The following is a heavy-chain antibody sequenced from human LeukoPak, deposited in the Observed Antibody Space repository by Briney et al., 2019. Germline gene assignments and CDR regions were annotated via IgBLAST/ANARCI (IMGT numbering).Heavy chain of an antibody. J-gene: IGHJ4*02. CDR3: ARLYSSSPDY. Sequence: GGSLRLSCAASGFTFSNYEMNWVRRAPGKGLEWVSYISSSGSTIYYAGSVKGRFTISRDNAKKSLYLQMNSPRAEDTAVYYCARLYSSSPDYWGQGTLVTVSS. V-gene: IGHV3-48*03. CDR1: GFTFSNYE. CDR2: ISSSGSTI. D-gene: IGHD6-6*01.